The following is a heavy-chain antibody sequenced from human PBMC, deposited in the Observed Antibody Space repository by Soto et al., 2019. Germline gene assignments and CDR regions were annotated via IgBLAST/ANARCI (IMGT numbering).Heavy chain of an antibody. J-gene: IGHJ5*02. D-gene: IGHD3-10*02. CDR1: GFSLSASGAS. Sequence: PTLVNPTQTLRLTCAFSGFSLSASGASVGWIRQPPGKALEWLAHIYWNDDKRYSPSLRSRLTISKDTSKNQVVLTFTNMDPADTGTYYCVHRLDVPGLAFDPWGQGTLVTVSS. CDR2: IYWNDDK. CDR3: VHRLDVPGLAFDP. V-gene: IGHV2-5*01.